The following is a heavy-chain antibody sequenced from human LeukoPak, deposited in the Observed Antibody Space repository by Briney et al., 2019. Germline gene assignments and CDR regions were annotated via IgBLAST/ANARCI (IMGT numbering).Heavy chain of an antibody. CDR2: IYHSGST. D-gene: IGHD3-10*01. CDR1: GGSISNYY. Sequence: SSETLSLTCSVSGGSISNYYWNWIRQTPGKGLEWIGYIYHSGSTYYNPSLKSRVTISLDTSKKQFSLKLSSVTAADTAVYFCARVTDAGLDLGVIEYYFDYWGQGTLVTVSS. V-gene: IGHV4-59*01. CDR3: ARVTDAGLDLGVIEYYFDY. J-gene: IGHJ4*02.